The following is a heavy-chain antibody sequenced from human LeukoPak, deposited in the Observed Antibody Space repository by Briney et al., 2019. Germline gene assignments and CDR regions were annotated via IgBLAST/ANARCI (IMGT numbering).Heavy chain of an antibody. J-gene: IGHJ6*03. V-gene: IGHV4-4*07. CDR3: ARVVVVPAEPDVYYYMVV. Sequence: KPSETLSLTCSVSGGSISSYYWSWIRQPAGKGLEWIGRIYTSGSTNYNPSLKSRVTMSVDTSKNQFSLKLSSVTAADTAVYYCARVVVVPAEPDVYYYMVVWGKGTTVTVSS. CDR2: IYTSGST. D-gene: IGHD2-2*01. CDR1: GGSISSYY.